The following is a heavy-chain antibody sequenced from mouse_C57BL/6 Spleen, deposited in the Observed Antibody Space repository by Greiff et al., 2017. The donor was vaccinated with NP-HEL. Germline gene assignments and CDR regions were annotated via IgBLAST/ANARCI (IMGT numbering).Heavy chain of an antibody. Sequence: EVKLMESGGGLVQPGGSLSLSCAASGFTFTDYYMSWVRQPPGKALEWLGFIRNKANGYTTEYSASVKGRFTISRDNSQSILYLQMNALRAEDSATYYCASLHYYGSSWYFDVWGTGTTVTVSS. V-gene: IGHV7-3*01. CDR3: ASLHYYGSSWYFDV. CDR1: GFTFTDYY. D-gene: IGHD1-1*01. CDR2: IRNKANGYTT. J-gene: IGHJ1*03.